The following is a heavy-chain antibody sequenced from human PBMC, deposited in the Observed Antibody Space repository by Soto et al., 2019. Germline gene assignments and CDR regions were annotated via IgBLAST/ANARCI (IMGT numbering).Heavy chain of an antibody. CDR3: ARARWYDAFDV. V-gene: IGHV4-38-2*01. D-gene: IGHD2-15*01. J-gene: IGHJ3*01. Sequence: SETLSLTCAVPGFFISSGNYWGWIRKPPGKGLEWIGSIFHGGNTYYNPSLKSRVTISVDMSKNQFSLKLNSVTAADTAVYYCARARWYDAFDVWGQGTVVTVSS. CDR2: IFHGGNT. CDR1: GFFISSGNY.